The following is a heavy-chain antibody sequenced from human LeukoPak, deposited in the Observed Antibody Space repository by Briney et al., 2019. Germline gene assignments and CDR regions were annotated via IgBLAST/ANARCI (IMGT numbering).Heavy chain of an antibody. J-gene: IGHJ3*02. Sequence: SETLSLTCAVYGGSFSGYYWSWIRQPPGKGLEWIGYIYYSGSTNYNPSLKSRVTISVDTSKNQFSLKLSSVTAADTAVYYCATWGATDAFDIWGQGTMVTVSS. D-gene: IGHD1-26*01. CDR1: GGSFSGYY. CDR2: IYYSGST. V-gene: IGHV4-59*01. CDR3: ATWGATDAFDI.